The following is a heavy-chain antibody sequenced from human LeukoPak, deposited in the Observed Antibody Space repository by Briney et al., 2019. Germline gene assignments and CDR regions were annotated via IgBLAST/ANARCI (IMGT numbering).Heavy chain of an antibody. CDR1: GYTFTSYG. D-gene: IGHD3-9*01. J-gene: IGHJ6*02. CDR3: VRDGYDSFPRYGMDV. Sequence: ASVKLSCKASGYTFTSYGMSWVRQAPGQGLEWMGWISAYNGNTNYAQKLQGRVTMTTDTSTSTAYMELRSLRSDDTAVYYCVRDGYDSFPRYGMDVWGQGTTVTVS. V-gene: IGHV1-18*01. CDR2: ISAYNGNT.